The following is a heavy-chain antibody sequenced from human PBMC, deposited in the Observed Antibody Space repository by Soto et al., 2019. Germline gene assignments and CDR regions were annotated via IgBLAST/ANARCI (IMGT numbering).Heavy chain of an antibody. CDR3: ASHCASNGGCGCPWGY. CDR1: GFTVSSNY. CDR2: IYSGGST. J-gene: IGHJ4*02. Sequence: VQLVESGGGLIQPGGSLRLSCAASGFTVSSNYMSWVRQAPGKGLEWVSVIYSGGSTYYADSVKGRFTISRDNSKNTLYLQMNSLRAEDTAVYYCASHCASNGGCGCPWGYWGQGTLVTVSS. D-gene: IGHD2-21*01. V-gene: IGHV3-53*01.